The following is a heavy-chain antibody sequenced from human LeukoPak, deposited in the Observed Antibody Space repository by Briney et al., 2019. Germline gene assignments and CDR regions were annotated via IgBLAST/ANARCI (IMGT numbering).Heavy chain of an antibody. Sequence: GRSLRLSCVVSGITLSNYGMSWVRQAPGKGLEWVAGLSGSGGSTHYADSVKGRFTISRDNPNNTLYQQMNSLRAEDTAVYFFAKRGIVIRSLFEVGYHKEASYFDSWGQGALVTVSS. CDR2: LSGSGGST. CDR1: GITLSNYG. CDR3: AKRGIVIRSLFEVGYHKEASYFDS. V-gene: IGHV3-23*01. J-gene: IGHJ4*02. D-gene: IGHD3-16*01.